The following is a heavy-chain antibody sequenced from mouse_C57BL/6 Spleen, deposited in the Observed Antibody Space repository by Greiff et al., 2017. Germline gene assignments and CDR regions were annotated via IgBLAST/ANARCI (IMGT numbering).Heavy chain of an antibody. CDR2: INPNNGGT. CDR3: ARCTTVADWYFDV. CDR1: GYTFTDYY. V-gene: IGHV1-26*01. Sequence: VQLQQSGPELVKPGASVKISCKASGYTFTDYYMNWVKQSHGKSLEWIGDINPNNGGTSYNQKFKGKATLTVDKSSSTAYMELRSLTSEDSAVYYCARCTTVADWYFDVWGTGTTVTVSS. D-gene: IGHD1-1*01. J-gene: IGHJ1*03.